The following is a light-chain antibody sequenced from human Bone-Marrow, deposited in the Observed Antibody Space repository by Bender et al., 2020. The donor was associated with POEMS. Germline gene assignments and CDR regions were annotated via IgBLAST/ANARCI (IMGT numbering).Light chain of an antibody. CDR2: QDK. V-gene: IGLV3-1*01. J-gene: IGLJ3*02. CDR3: SSRDSIDNRV. Sequence: SYEVTQPPSLSVSPGQTATITCSGEKLGDRYISWYQQKPGQSPVLVIYQDKKRPSGIPERFSGSLFGNTATLTISGTQAIDEADYYCSSRDSIDNRVFGGGTKLTVL. CDR1: KLGDRY.